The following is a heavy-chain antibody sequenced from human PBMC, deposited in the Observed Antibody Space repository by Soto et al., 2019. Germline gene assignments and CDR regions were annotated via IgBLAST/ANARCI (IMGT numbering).Heavy chain of an antibody. CDR1: AFTFRGYA. J-gene: IGHJ6*02. CDR2: ISGRDNRT. D-gene: IGHD3-3*01. CDR3: ARIKDDLWSGLDG. Sequence: PGGSLRLSCAASAFTFRGYAMSCVRQAPGKGLEWVSTISGRDNRTYYADSVNGRFTISRDKSKNALYLQMNSQRAEDTAVYYCARIKDDLWSGLDGWAQGTTVPVSS. V-gene: IGHV3-23*01.